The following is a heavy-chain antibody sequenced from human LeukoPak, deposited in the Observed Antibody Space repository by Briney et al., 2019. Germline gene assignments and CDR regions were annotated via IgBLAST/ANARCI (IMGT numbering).Heavy chain of an antibody. J-gene: IGHJ4*02. Sequence: ASVKVSCKASGYTFTGYYMHWVRQAPGQGLEWMGWINPNSGGTNYAQKFQGRVTMTRDTSTSTVYMELSSLRSEDTAVYYCARGPQQTIKTYYFDYWGQGTLVTVSS. CDR1: GYTFTGYY. CDR3: ARGPQQTIKTYYFDY. CDR2: INPNSGGT. D-gene: IGHD3-9*01. V-gene: IGHV1-2*02.